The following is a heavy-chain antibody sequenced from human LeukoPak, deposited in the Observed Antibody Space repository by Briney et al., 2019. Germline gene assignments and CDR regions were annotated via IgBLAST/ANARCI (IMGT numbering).Heavy chain of an antibody. CDR3: ARSLWQADY. Sequence: GGSLRLSCAASGFTFSDYWMSWVRQAPGKGLEWVADIKQDGSDKKYVDSVKGRFTISRDNAKKSLYLQMDSLRAEDTAVYYCARSLWQADYWGQGTLVTVSS. CDR1: GFTFSDYW. V-gene: IGHV3-7*01. D-gene: IGHD3-10*01. J-gene: IGHJ4*02. CDR2: IKQDGSDK.